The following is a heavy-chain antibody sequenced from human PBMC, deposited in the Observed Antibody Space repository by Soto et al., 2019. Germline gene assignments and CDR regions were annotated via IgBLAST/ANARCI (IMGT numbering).Heavy chain of an antibody. D-gene: IGHD5-12*01. CDR2: ISTYNGDT. V-gene: IGHV1-18*04. Sequence: ASVKVSCKASGYTFSGDYMHWVRQAPGQGLEWMGWISTYNGDTNYAQKFQGRVTMTTDTSTSTAYMELRSLRSDDTAVYYCAREGVAPYYYYGMDVWGQGTTVTVSS. CDR1: GYTFSGDY. CDR3: AREGVAPYYYYGMDV. J-gene: IGHJ6*02.